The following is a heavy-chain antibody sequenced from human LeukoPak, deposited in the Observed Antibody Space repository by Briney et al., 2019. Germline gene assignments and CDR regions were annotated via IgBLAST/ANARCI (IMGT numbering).Heavy chain of an antibody. CDR1: GFTVSSNY. D-gene: IGHD2-21*01. CDR2: IYSGGST. Sequence: GGSLRLSCAASGFTVSSNYMSWVRQAPGKGLEWVSVIYSGGSTYYADSEKGRFTISRDNSKNTLNLQMNSLRAEDAAVYYCARGYSSDNWGQGTLVTVSS. J-gene: IGHJ4*02. CDR3: ARGYSSDN. V-gene: IGHV3-66*01.